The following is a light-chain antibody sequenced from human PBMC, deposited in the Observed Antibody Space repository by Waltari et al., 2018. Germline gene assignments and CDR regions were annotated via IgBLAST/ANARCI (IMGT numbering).Light chain of an antibody. CDR3: QSYDSSLSGRV. Sequence: QSVLPQPPSVSGPPGPRLIISCTRINPNIGTSHDGPWYQQLPGTAHKHLISANTNRPSGVPDRFSASKSGTSASLAITGLQAEDEADYYCQSYDSSLSGRVFGGGTKLTVL. V-gene: IGLV1-40*01. J-gene: IGLJ3*02. CDR2: ANT. CDR1: NPNIGTSHD.